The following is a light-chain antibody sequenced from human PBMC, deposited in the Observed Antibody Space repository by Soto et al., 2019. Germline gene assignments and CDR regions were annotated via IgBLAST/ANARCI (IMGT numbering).Light chain of an antibody. CDR3: QVWDSGSDL. Sequence: SYELTQPPSVSVAPGQTATFICGGDNIGYKTVHWYQQRPGQAPVLVVYDDSDRPSGIPERFSGSNSGNTATLTINGVEAGDEADYYCQVWDSGSDLFGGGTKLTVL. J-gene: IGLJ2*01. CDR1: NIGYKT. CDR2: DDS. V-gene: IGLV3-21*02.